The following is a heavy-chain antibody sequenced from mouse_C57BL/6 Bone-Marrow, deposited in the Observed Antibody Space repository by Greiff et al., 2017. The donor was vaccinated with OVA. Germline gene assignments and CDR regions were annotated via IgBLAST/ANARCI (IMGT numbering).Heavy chain of an antibody. J-gene: IGHJ2*01. CDR2: IYPGSGST. V-gene: IGHV1-55*01. CDR1: GYTFTSYW. CDR3: ARRDYGSSSDYFDY. Sequence: QVQLQQPGAELVKPGASVKMSCKASGYTFTSYWITWVKQRPGQGLEWIGDIYPGSGSTNYNEKFKSKATLTVDTSSSTAYMQLSSLTSEDSAVDYCARRDYGSSSDYFDYWGQGTTLTVSS. D-gene: IGHD1-1*01.